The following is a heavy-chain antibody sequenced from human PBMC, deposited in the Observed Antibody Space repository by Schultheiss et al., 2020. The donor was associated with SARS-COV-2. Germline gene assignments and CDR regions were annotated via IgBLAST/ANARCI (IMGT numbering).Heavy chain of an antibody. CDR3: TTRNCGGDCPQC. V-gene: IGHV3-15*01. D-gene: IGHD2-21*02. CDR1: GFTFSSYG. Sequence: GGSLRLSCAASGFTFSSYGMHWVRQAPGKGLEWVGRIKSKTDGGTTDYAAPVKGRFTISRDDSKNTLYLQMNSLKTEDTAVYYCTTRNCGGDCPQCWGQGTLVTVSS. J-gene: IGHJ4*02. CDR2: IKSKTDGGTT.